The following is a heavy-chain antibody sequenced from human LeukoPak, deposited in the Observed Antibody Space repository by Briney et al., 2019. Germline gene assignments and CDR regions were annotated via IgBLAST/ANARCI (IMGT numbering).Heavy chain of an antibody. J-gene: IGHJ5*02. Sequence: ASVKVSCKASGYKFLSYGINWARQALGQGLEWMGWISAYNGHTIYAQQFQGRVTMTTDTYTSTAYMDLRSLRSDDTAVYYCARDQGFGIAALDSWFDPWGQGTLVTVSS. CDR3: ARDQGFGIAALDSWFDP. D-gene: IGHD6-13*01. V-gene: IGHV1-18*01. CDR1: GYKFLSYG. CDR2: ISAYNGHT.